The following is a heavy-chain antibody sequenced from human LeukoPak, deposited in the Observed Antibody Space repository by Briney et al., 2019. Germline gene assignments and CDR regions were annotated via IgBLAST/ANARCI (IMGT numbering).Heavy chain of an antibody. J-gene: IGHJ4*02. D-gene: IGHD6-13*01. Sequence: GGSLRLSCAASGFTFSTFAMTCVRQAPGKGLEWVAVISYDGSDKYYADSVKGRFTISRDNSKNTVYLQMNSLRAEDTAVYYCAKDGFSSRWYVFDFWGQGTLVTVSS. CDR3: AKDGFSSRWYVFDF. CDR1: GFTFSTFA. V-gene: IGHV3-30*18. CDR2: ISYDGSDK.